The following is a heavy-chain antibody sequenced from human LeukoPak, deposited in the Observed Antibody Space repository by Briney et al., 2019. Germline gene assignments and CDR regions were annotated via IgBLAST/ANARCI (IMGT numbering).Heavy chain of an antibody. V-gene: IGHV3-30*04. Sequence: GRSLRLSCAASGFTFSSYAMHWVRQAPGKGLEWVAVISYDGSNKYYADSVKGRFTISRDNSKNTLYLQMSSLRAEDTAVYYCARAAYPLSRGMGDYFDYWGQGTLVTVSS. CDR1: GFTFSSYA. CDR2: ISYDGSNK. J-gene: IGHJ4*02. CDR3: ARAAYPLSRGMGDYFDY. D-gene: IGHD6-13*01.